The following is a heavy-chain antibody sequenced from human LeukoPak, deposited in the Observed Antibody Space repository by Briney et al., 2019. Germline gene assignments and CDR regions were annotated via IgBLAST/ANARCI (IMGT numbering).Heavy chain of an antibody. CDR3: AKDWYYGSGSYYKFY. D-gene: IGHD3-10*01. CDR2: ISSSSTYI. V-gene: IGHV3-21*01. J-gene: IGHJ4*02. CDR1: GFTFSSYS. Sequence: PGRSLRLSCAASGFTFSSYSMNWVRQAPGKGLEWVSSISSSSTYIYYADSVKGRFTISRDNAKNSLFLQMNSLRAEDTAVYYCAKDWYYGSGSYYKFYWGQGTLVTVSS.